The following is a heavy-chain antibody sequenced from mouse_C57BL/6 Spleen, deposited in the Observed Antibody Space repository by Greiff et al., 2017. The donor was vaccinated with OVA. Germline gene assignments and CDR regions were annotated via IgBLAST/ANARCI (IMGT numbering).Heavy chain of an antibody. Sequence: VQLQQSGAELARPGASVKLSCTASGYTFTSYGISWVKQRTGQGLEWIGEIYPRSGNTYYNEKLKGKATLTADKSSSTAYMELRSLTSEDSAVYFCARGLDSSGYYAMDYWGQGTSVTVSS. CDR1: GYTFTSYG. CDR3: ARGLDSSGYYAMDY. J-gene: IGHJ4*01. D-gene: IGHD3-2*02. CDR2: IYPRSGNT. V-gene: IGHV1-81*01.